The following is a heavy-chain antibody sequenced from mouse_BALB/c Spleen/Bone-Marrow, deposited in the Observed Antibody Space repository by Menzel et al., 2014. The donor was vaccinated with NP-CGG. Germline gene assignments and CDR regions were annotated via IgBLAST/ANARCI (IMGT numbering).Heavy chain of an antibody. CDR1: GYTFTSYV. D-gene: IGHD2-4*01. J-gene: IGHJ4*01. V-gene: IGHV1-14*01. CDR3: VRVVYYDYDEGALDY. Sequence: VQLKESGPELIKPGASVKMSCKASGYTFTSYVIHWVKQKPGQGLKWIGYINPYNDGTKYNEKFKGKATLTSDKSSSTAYMDLSSLASEDSAVYYCVRVVYYDYDEGALDYWGQGTSVTVSS. CDR2: INPYNDGT.